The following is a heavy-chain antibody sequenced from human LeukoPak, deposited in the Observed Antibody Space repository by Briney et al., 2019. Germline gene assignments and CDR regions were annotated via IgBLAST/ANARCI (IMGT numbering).Heavy chain of an antibody. CDR1: GYTFTSYG. CDR2: ISAYNGNT. J-gene: IGHJ4*02. V-gene: IGHV1-18*01. Sequence: ASVKVSCKASGYTFTSYGISWVRQAPGQGLEWMGWISAYNGNTNYAQKFQGRVTMTRDTSISTAYMELSRLRSDDTAVYYCARVYSSGWNTKYYFDYWGQGTLVTVSS. CDR3: ARVYSSGWNTKYYFDY. D-gene: IGHD6-19*01.